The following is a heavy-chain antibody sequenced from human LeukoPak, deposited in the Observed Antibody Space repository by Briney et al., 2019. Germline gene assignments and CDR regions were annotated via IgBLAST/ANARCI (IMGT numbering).Heavy chain of an antibody. Sequence: GGSLRLSCAASGFTFSSYWMSWVRQAPGKGLEWVANIKQDGSEKYYVDSVKGRFTISRDDAKNSLYLQMNSLRAEDTAVYYCTWSGYSFDYWGQGTLVTVSS. CDR2: IKQDGSEK. V-gene: IGHV3-7*03. CDR1: GFTFSSYW. D-gene: IGHD3-3*01. J-gene: IGHJ4*02. CDR3: TWSGYSFDY.